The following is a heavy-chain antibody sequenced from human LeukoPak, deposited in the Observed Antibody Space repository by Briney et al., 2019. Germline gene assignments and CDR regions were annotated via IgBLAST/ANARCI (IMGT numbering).Heavy chain of an antibody. CDR2: ISGSGSST. V-gene: IGHV3-23*01. Sequence: PGGSLRLSCAASGFTFSSNAMGWDRQAPGKGLEWVSAISGSGSSTYYADSVKGRFTISRDNSKNTPYLQMNSLRAEDTAASYCARRLAFDYWGQGTLVTVSS. J-gene: IGHJ4*02. CDR3: ARRLAFDY. CDR1: GFTFSSNA.